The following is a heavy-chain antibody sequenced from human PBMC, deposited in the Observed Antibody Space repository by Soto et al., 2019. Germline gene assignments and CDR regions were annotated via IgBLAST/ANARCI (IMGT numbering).Heavy chain of an antibody. D-gene: IGHD2-2*01. J-gene: IGHJ6*02. Sequence: QVQLVESGGGLVKPGGSLRLSCAASGFTFSDYYMSWIRQAPGKGLEWVSYISSSSSYTNYADSVKGRFTISRDNAKNSLYLQMNSLRAEDTAVYYCARGASRYYYYGMYVWGQGTTVTVSS. V-gene: IGHV3-11*06. CDR3: ARGASRYYYYGMYV. CDR2: ISSSSSYT. CDR1: GFTFSDYY.